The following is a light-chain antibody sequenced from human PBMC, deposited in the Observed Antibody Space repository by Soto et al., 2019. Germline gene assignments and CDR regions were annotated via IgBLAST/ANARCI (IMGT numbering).Light chain of an antibody. CDR3: SAYAGSITWV. J-gene: IGLJ2*01. CDR2: EVY. CDR1: SSDVGGYNY. Sequence: QSAPTQPPSASGSPGQSVTFSCTGTSSDVGGYNYVSWYQQYPGKAPKLMIYEVYKRHSGVPDRFSGSKSGNTASLTVSGLQPEDEADYYCSAYAGSITWVFGGGTKVTVL. V-gene: IGLV2-8*01.